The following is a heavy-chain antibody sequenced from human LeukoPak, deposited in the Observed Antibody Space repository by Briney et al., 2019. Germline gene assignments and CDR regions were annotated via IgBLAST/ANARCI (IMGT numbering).Heavy chain of an antibody. J-gene: IGHJ4*02. CDR1: GYTFSNYA. V-gene: IGHV1-18*01. CDR3: ARVGPFYYYDSSGYYNY. D-gene: IGHD3-22*01. Sequence: ASVKVSCKASGYTFSNYAINWVRQAPGQGLEWMGWISAYNGNTNYAQKLQGRVTMTTDTSTSTAYMELRSLRSDDTAVYYCARVGPFYYYDSSGYYNYWGQGTLVTVSS. CDR2: ISAYNGNT.